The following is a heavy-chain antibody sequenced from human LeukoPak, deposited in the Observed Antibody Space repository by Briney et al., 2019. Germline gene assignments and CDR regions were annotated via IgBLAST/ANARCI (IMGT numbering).Heavy chain of an antibody. CDR2: ISGIGGST. J-gene: IGHJ5*02. CDR1: RFTFSSYS. Sequence: GALTLSCPPSRFTFSSYSMSWVRQAPPAAMEGAAAISGIGGSTYYADSVKGRFTISRDNSKNTLYLQMNSLRTEDTAVYYCAKDTREVWFGDSSPAWGQGTLVTVSS. V-gene: IGHV3-23*01. CDR3: AKDTREVWFGDSSPA. D-gene: IGHD3-10*01.